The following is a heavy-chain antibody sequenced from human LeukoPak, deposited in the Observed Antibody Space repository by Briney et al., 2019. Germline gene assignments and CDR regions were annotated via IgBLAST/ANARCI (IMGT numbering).Heavy chain of an antibody. Sequence: GGSLRLSCAASGFTVSSNYMSWVRQAPGKGLEWVSAISGSGGSTYYADSVKGRFTISRDNSKNTLYLQMNSLRAEDTAVYYCARNPIGGIAAAGTNYYYMDVWGKGTTVTVSS. J-gene: IGHJ6*03. CDR1: GFTVSSNY. D-gene: IGHD6-13*01. CDR2: ISGSGGST. V-gene: IGHV3-23*01. CDR3: ARNPIGGIAAAGTNYYYMDV.